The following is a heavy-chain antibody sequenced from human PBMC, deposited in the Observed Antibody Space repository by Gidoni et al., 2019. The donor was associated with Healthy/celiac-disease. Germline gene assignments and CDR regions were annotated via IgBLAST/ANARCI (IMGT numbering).Heavy chain of an antibody. D-gene: IGHD3-22*01. CDR3: ARDYYDHAFDI. V-gene: IGHV1-69*08. CDR1: GGTFSSYT. J-gene: IGHJ3*02. Sequence: VQLVQSGAEVKKPGSSVKVSCKASGGTFSSYTISWVRQAPGQGLQGMGRISPILGIANYAQKFQGRVTITADKSTGTAYMELSSLRSEDTAVYYCARDYYDHAFDIWGQGTMVTVSS. CDR2: ISPILGIA.